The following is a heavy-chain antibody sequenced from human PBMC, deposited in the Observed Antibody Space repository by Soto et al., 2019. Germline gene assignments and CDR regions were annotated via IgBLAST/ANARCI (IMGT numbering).Heavy chain of an antibody. V-gene: IGHV1-69*02. D-gene: IGHD1-1*01. CDR2: VIPIIGEG. J-gene: IGHJ3*02. CDR1: GGTFSSQT. CDR3: ARPAVNDLDADSSAFDI. Sequence: QVQLVQSGAEVKEPGSSVKVSCKVSGGTFSSQTINWVRQVPGQGLEWMGSVIPIIGEGKYAQSFLGRVTIPADRSTSTAYMALGSLRSEDTAVYYCARPAVNDLDADSSAFDIWGQGTMVTVSS.